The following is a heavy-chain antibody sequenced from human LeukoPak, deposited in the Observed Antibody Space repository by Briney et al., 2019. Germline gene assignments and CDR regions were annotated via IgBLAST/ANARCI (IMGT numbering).Heavy chain of an antibody. V-gene: IGHV3-30*18. CDR2: ISYDDNLK. CDR1: AFTFRTYG. Sequence: GGSLRLSCAASAFTFRTYGMHWVRQAPGKGLEWVAVISYDDNLKNYADSVKGRFTISRDNSKNTLYLQMNSLRAEDTAVYYCAKDRHPARTDGYYFEPWGQGTLVTVSS. CDR3: AKDRHPARTDGYYFEP. D-gene: IGHD1-14*01. J-gene: IGHJ4*02.